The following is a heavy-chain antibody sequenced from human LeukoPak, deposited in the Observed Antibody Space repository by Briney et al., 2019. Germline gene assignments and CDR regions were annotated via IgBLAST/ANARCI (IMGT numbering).Heavy chain of an antibody. Sequence: SVKVSCKASGGTFSSYAISWVRQAPGQGLEWMGRIIPILGIANYAQKFQGRVTITADRSTSTAYMELSSLRSEDTAVYYCARANPNYFPNAFDIWGQGTMVTVSS. CDR1: GGTFSSYA. J-gene: IGHJ3*02. CDR3: ARANPNYFPNAFDI. CDR2: IIPILGIA. D-gene: IGHD5-24*01. V-gene: IGHV1-69*04.